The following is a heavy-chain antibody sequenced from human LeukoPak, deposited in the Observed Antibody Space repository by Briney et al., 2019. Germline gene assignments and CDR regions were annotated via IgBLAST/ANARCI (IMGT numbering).Heavy chain of an antibody. V-gene: IGHV4-59*01. J-gene: IGHJ5*02. CDR2: IYYSGST. CDR1: GGSISSYY. D-gene: IGHD4-17*01. Sequence: PSETLSLTCTVSGGSISSYYWSWIRQPPGKGLEWIGYIYYSGSTNYNPSLKSRATISVDTSKNQFSLKLSSVTAADTAVYYCARAGTTFWFDPWGQGTLVTVSS. CDR3: ARAGTTFWFDP.